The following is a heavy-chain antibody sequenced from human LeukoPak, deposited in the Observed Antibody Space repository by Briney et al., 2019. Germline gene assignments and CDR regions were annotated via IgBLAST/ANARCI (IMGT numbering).Heavy chain of an antibody. CDR3: AREVPLVQWLFGPGARDAFDI. J-gene: IGHJ3*02. V-gene: IGHV3-23*01. CDR1: GFTFSSYA. Sequence: GGSLRLSCAASGFTFSSYAMSWVRQAPGKGLEWVSSISGSGDSSYYVDSVKGRFTISRDNAKNSLYLQMNSLRAEDTAVYYCAREVPLVQWLFGPGARDAFDIWGQGTMVTVSS. D-gene: IGHD3-22*01. CDR2: ISGSGDSS.